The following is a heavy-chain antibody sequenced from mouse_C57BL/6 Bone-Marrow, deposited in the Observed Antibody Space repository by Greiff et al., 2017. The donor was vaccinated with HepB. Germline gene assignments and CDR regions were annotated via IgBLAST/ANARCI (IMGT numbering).Heavy chain of an antibody. Sequence: VKLQESGPGLVQPSQRLSITCTVSGFSLTSYGVHWVRQSPGKGLEWLGVIWRGGSTDDNAAFMSRLSITKDNSKSQVFFKMNSLQADDTAIYYCAKTHYYGSSYWYFDVWGTGTPVTVSS. CDR3: AKTHYYGSSYWYFDV. D-gene: IGHD1-1*01. J-gene: IGHJ1*03. CDR1: GFSLTSYG. CDR2: IWRGGST. V-gene: IGHV2-5*01.